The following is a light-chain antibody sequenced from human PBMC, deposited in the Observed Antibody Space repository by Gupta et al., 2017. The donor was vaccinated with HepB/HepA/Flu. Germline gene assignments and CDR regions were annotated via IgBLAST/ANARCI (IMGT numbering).Light chain of an antibody. Sequence: QSALTQPRSVSGSPGQSVTISCTGTSSDVGGYNYVSWYQQHPGKAPKRMIYDVSTRPSGVPDRFSGSKSGNTASLTISGRQAEDEADYYCCSYAGSYTVVFGGGTKLTVL. CDR2: DVS. CDR1: SSDVGGYNY. CDR3: CSYAGSYTVV. V-gene: IGLV2-11*01. J-gene: IGLJ2*01.